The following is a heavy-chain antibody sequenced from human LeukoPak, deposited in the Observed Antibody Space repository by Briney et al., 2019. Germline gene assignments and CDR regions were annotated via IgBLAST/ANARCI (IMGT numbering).Heavy chain of an antibody. CDR2: IRYDGSNK. D-gene: IGHD3-10*01. V-gene: IGHV3-30*02. CDR3: AKDLERFGELLQFVY. J-gene: IGHJ4*02. Sequence: GGSLRLSCAASGFTFSSYGMHWVRQAPGKGLEWVAFIRYDGSNKYYADSVKGRFTISRDNSKNTLYLQMNSLRAEDTAVYYCAKDLERFGELLQFVYWGQGTLVTVSS. CDR1: GFTFSSYG.